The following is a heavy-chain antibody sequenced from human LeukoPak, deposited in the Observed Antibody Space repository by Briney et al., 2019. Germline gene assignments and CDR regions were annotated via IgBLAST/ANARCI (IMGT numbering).Heavy chain of an antibody. CDR1: GFTFSSYG. J-gene: IGHJ3*02. CDR2: ISYDGSNK. D-gene: IGHD4-23*01. Sequence: GGSLRLSCAASGFTFSSYGMHWVRQAPGKGLEWVAVISYDGSNKYYADCVKGRFTISRDNSNNTLYLQMNSLRAEDTAVYYCATLLGNPALESDAFDIWGQGTMVTVSS. CDR3: ATLLGNPALESDAFDI. V-gene: IGHV3-30*03.